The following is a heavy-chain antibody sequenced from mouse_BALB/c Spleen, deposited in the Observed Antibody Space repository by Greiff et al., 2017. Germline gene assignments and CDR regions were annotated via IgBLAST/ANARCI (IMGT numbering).Heavy chain of an antibody. D-gene: IGHD1-1*01. J-gene: IGHJ1*01. V-gene: IGHV1-59*01. CDR2: IDPSDSYT. CDR1: GYTFTSYW. Sequence: QVQLQQPGAELVKPGASVKMSCKASGYTFTSYWMHWVKQRPGQGLEWIGVIDPSDSYTSYNQKFKGKATLTVDTSSSTAYMQLSSLTSEDSAVYYCARSRTTVVDWYFDVWGSGTTVTVSS. CDR3: ARSRTTVVDWYFDV.